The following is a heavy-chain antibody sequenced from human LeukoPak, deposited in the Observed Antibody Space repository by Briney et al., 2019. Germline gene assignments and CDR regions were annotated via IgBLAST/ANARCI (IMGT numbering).Heavy chain of an antibody. Sequence: GGSLRLSCAASGFTFSSYAMSWVRHAPGKGLEWVSTISDCGGITYYADSVKGRFTISRDNSKNTLYLHMNSLRADDTAVYYCAKDARPVSTEWYFDLWGRGTLVTVSS. J-gene: IGHJ2*01. CDR3: AKDARPVSTEWYFDL. CDR2: ISDCGGIT. V-gene: IGHV3-23*01. CDR1: GFTFSSYA. D-gene: IGHD4-11*01.